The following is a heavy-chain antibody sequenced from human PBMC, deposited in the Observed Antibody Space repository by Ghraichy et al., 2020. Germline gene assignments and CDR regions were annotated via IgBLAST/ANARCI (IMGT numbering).Heavy chain of an antibody. J-gene: IGHJ6*02. Sequence: LSLTCAASGFTFSSYALHWVRQAPGKGLEWVSVTSYDGTNKDYADSVKGRFTISRDNSKNTLYLQMDSLRTEDTAVYYCARVDAARYYYGMDVWGRGTTVTVSS. CDR1: GFTFSSYA. D-gene: IGHD3-9*01. CDR3: ARVDAARYYYGMDV. V-gene: IGHV3-30*04. CDR2: TSYDGTNK.